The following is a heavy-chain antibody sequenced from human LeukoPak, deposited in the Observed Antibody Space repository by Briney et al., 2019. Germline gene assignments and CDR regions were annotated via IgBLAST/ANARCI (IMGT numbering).Heavy chain of an antibody. CDR1: GFTFSNYA. Sequence: GGSLRLSCAASGFTFSNYAMHWVRQAPGKGLEWVAVISFDGSKKYFADSVKGRFTISRDNSKNTLYLQMNSLRAEDTAVYYCATGVSRFSSGWYPPDNWGQGALVTVSS. V-gene: IGHV3-30-3*01. D-gene: IGHD6-19*01. J-gene: IGHJ4*02. CDR3: ATGVSRFSSGWYPPDN. CDR2: ISFDGSKK.